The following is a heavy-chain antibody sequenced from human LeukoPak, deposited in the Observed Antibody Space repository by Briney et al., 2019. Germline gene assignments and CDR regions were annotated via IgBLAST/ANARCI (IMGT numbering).Heavy chain of an antibody. Sequence: ASETLSLACVVSGGSIITNDYWWGWIPQPPGKGQEWLGTIDHARTTFYNVSLKSRVTISVDTPNNQCCLRLNSVGAADTAGYYCAGRRDGYNQLDYWGQGTLVTVSS. V-gene: IGHV4-39*01. CDR1: GGSIITNDYW. CDR2: IDHARTT. CDR3: AGRRDGYNQLDY. J-gene: IGHJ4*02. D-gene: IGHD5-24*01.